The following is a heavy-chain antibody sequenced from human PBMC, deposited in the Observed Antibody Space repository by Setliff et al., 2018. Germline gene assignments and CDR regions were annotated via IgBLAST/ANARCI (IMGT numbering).Heavy chain of an antibody. J-gene: IGHJ4*02. CDR2: IGSTGVYT. CDR3: ARVYFYDSKQPPDY. CDR1: GFSFSDYY. V-gene: IGHV3-11*05. D-gene: IGHD3-22*01. Sequence: PGGSLRLSCAASGFSFSDYYMSWIRQAPGKGLEWISYIGSTGVYTNYADSVKGRFTISRDNANNSLFLQLDSLRAEDTAVYYCARVYFYDSKQPPDYWGQGTLVTVSS.